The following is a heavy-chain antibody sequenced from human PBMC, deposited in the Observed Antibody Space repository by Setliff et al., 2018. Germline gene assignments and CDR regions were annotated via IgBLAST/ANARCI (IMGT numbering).Heavy chain of an antibody. CDR3: AKGAHFSNYARVFDP. D-gene: IGHD4-4*01. Sequence: ASVKVSCKASGYSFQRYGINWLRQAPGQGLEWLGWISSYNGNTKYAQTVQDRIRVTTDTSTSTSYMELRSLRSDDTAVYFCAKGAHFSNYARVFDPWGQGTLVTVSS. J-gene: IGHJ5*02. CDR1: GYSFQRYG. V-gene: IGHV1-18*04. CDR2: ISSYNGNT.